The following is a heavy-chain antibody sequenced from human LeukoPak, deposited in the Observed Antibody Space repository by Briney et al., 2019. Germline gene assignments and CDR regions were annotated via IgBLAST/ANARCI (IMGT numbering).Heavy chain of an antibody. CDR1: GFTFSSYA. CDR3: AKAGYSSPLRYYYMDV. J-gene: IGHJ6*03. V-gene: IGHV3-23*01. D-gene: IGHD6-13*01. Sequence: GGSLRLSCAASGFTFSSYAMSWVRQAPGKGLEWVSAISGSGGSTYYADSVKGRFTISRDNSKNTLNLQMNSLRAEDTAVYYCAKAGYSSPLRYYYMDVWGKGTTVTVSS. CDR2: ISGSGGST.